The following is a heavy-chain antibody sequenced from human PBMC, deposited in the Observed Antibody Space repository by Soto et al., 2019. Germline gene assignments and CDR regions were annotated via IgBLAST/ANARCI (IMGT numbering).Heavy chain of an antibody. CDR2: IWSNGINN. CDR3: VRERAPFDAFDI. CDR1: GFTFTNYG. Sequence: GGSLRLSCAASGFTFTNYGMHWVRQAPGKGLEWVAVIWSNGINNYYAESVKGRFTISRDNSKNTLSLQMSSLRAEDTAVYYCVRERAPFDAFDIWGQGTMVTGS. J-gene: IGHJ3*02. V-gene: IGHV3-33*01.